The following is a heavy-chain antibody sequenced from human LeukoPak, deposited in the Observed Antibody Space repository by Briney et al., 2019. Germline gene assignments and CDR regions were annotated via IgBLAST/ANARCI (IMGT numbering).Heavy chain of an antibody. CDR2: INPNSGGT. V-gene: IGHV1-2*02. Sequence: ASVTVSCKASGYTFTGYYMHWVRQAPGQGLEWMGWINPNSGGTNYAQKFQGRVTMTRDTSISTAYMELSRLRSDDTAVYYCARDRCGGGSCYSGYWGQETLVTVSS. CDR1: GYTFTGYY. CDR3: ARDRCGGGSCYSGY. D-gene: IGHD2-15*01. J-gene: IGHJ4*02.